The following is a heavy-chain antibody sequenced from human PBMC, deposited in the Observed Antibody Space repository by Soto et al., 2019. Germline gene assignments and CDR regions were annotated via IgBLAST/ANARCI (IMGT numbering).Heavy chain of an antibody. CDR2: MNPNSGNT. Sequence: QVQLVQSGAEVKKPGASVKVSCKASGYTFTSYDINWVRQATGQGLEWMGWMNPNSGNTGYAQKFQGRVTMTRNTSISTAYMELSSLRSEDTAVYYCARVKAAAGKVALDYWGQGTLVTVSS. D-gene: IGHD6-13*01. J-gene: IGHJ4*02. CDR1: GYTFTSYD. V-gene: IGHV1-8*01. CDR3: ARVKAAAGKVALDY.